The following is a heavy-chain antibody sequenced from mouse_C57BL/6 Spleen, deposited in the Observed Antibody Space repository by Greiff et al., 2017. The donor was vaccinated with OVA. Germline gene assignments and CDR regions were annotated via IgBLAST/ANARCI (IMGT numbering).Heavy chain of an antibody. Sequence: EVHLVESGGGLVQPGGSMKLSCVASGFTFSNYWMNWVRQSPEKGLEWVAQIRLKSDNYATHYAESVKGRFTISRDESKSSVSLQMNNIRAEDTGISDCASPYGSRFWWYFDVWGTGTTLTVSS. D-gene: IGHD1-1*01. CDR1: GFTFSNYW. CDR2: IRLKSDNYAT. V-gene: IGHV6-3*01. CDR3: ASPYGSRFWWYFDV. J-gene: IGHJ1*03.